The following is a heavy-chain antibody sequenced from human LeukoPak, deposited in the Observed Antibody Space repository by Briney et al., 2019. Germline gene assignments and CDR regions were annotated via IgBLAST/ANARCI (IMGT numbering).Heavy chain of an antibody. CDR2: VYWDDDK. J-gene: IGHJ4*02. D-gene: IGHD4-23*01. Sequence: SGPTLVNPTQTLTRTCTFSGFSLSTSEVGVGWIRQPPGKALEWLTLVYWDDDKLYSPSLRNRLTINKDTSKNQVVLTLTNVDPVDTATYYCAHVAVAVAQFDYWGQGIPVTVSS. V-gene: IGHV2-5*02. CDR3: AHVAVAVAQFDY. CDR1: GFSLSTSEVG.